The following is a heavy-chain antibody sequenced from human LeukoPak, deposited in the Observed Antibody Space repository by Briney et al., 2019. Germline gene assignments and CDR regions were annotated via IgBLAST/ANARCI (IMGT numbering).Heavy chain of an antibody. CDR3: VGPDSQFDC. Sequence: GGSLRLSCAASGFTFSSYWMSWVRQAPGKGLEWVANIKQDGSEKYYVDSVKGRFTISRDNAKNSLYLQMNNLRAEDTAVYYCVGPDSQFDCWGQGTLVTVSS. V-gene: IGHV3-7*01. D-gene: IGHD3-10*01. J-gene: IGHJ4*02. CDR1: GFTFSSYW. CDR2: IKQDGSEK.